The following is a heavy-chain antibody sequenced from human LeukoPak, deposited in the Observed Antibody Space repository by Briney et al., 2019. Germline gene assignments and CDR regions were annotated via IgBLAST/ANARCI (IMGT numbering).Heavy chain of an antibody. J-gene: IGHJ4*02. D-gene: IGHD3-3*01. V-gene: IGHV4-34*01. CDR2: INHSGST. CDR3: ARGRGYDFWSGPLDY. CDR1: GGSFSGYY. Sequence: TSETLSLTCAVYGGSFSGYYWSWIRQPPGKGLEWIGEINHSGSTNYNPSLKSRVTISVDTSKNQFSLKLSSVTAADTAVDYCARGRGYDFWSGPLDYWGQGTLVTVSS.